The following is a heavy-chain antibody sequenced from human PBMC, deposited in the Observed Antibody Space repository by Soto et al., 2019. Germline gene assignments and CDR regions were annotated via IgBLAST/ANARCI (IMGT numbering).Heavy chain of an antibody. CDR2: IYPDDSET. CDR1: GYSFTTYW. J-gene: IGHJ4*02. D-gene: IGHD2-8*01. CDR3: AKFRVGGYCTTGACYHFDY. V-gene: IGHV5-51*01. Sequence: GESLKISRNGSGYSFTTYWIAWVRQLPGKGLELMGVIYPDDSETRYSPPFQGQVTISADKAINTAYLQWSSLKASDTAMYYCAKFRVGGYCTTGACYHFDYWGQGTLVTVSS.